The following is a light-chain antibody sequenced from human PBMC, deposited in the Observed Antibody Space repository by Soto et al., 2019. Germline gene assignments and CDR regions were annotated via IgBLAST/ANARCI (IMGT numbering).Light chain of an antibody. CDR1: QGIKND. Sequence: AIQMTQSPSSLSASVGDRVTITCRASQGIKNDLGWYQQKPGKAPKLLIYAAPSLQSGVPSRFSGSGSGTDFTLTISSLQHDDFETYSCLQDYNYPLALGQGTKVDIK. J-gene: IGKJ1*01. CDR3: LQDYNYPLA. V-gene: IGKV1-6*01. CDR2: AAP.